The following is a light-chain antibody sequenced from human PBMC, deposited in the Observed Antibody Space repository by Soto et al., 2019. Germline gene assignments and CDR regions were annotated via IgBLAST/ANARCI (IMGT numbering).Light chain of an antibody. CDR1: SSDVGGYNY. Sequence: QPALTQPPSASGSPGQSVTISCTGTSSDVGGYNYVSWYQQHPGKAPKLMIYEVSKRPSGVPDRFSGSKSGNTASLTVSGLRAEDEADYYCSSYAGSKNFVFGTGTKVTVL. J-gene: IGLJ1*01. CDR2: EVS. CDR3: SSYAGSKNFV. V-gene: IGLV2-8*01.